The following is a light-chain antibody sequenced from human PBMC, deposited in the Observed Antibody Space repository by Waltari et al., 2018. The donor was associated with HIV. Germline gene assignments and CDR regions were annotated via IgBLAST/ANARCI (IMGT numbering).Light chain of an antibody. CDR3: QQSYNTPPWT. Sequence: DIQMTQSPSSLSASVGDSVTITCRASQSISSYLNWYQHKPGKAPKLLIYAASSLQSGVPSRFSGSGSGTDFTLTISSLQPEDFATYYCQQSYNTPPWTFGQGTKVAFK. CDR1: QSISSY. CDR2: AAS. V-gene: IGKV1-39*01. J-gene: IGKJ1*01.